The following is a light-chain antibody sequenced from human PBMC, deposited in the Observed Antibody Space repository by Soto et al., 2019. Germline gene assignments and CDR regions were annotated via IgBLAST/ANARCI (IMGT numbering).Light chain of an antibody. CDR2: EDN. Sequence: NFMLTQPHSVSESPGKTVTISCTRSSGSIGSSYVQWYQQRPGSSPTTVIFEDNQRPTGVPVRFSASIDSSSNSASLVISGLRTEDEADYYCQSYDTSNPLVFGGGTQLTVL. CDR3: QSYDTSNPLV. J-gene: IGLJ3*02. V-gene: IGLV6-57*01. CDR1: SGSIGSSY.